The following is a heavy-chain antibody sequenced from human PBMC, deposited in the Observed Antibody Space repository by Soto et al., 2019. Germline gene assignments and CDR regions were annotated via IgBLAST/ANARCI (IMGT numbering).Heavy chain of an antibody. J-gene: IGHJ3*02. CDR1: GGSIFSHY. V-gene: IGHV4-59*11. Sequence: SETLSLTCTVSGGSIFSHYWGWVRQPPGKGLEYIGYIYYSGSTNYNPSLKSRVTISVDKSREQFPLKLTSVTAADTAVYYCARGHNLGGCTFDIWGQGTSVTVSS. CDR3: ARGHNLGGCTFDI. D-gene: IGHD3-16*01. CDR2: IYYSGST.